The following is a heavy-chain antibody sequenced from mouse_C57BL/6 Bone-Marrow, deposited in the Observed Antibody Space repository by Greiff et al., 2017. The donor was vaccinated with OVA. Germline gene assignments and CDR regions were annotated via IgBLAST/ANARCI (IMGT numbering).Heavy chain of an antibody. CDR3: ARDVSFWYFDV. V-gene: IGHV5-4*01. CDR1: GFTFSSYA. CDR2: ISDGGSYT. Sequence: VQGVESGGGLVKPGGSLKLSCAASGFTFSSYAMSWVRQTPEKRLEWVATISDGGSYTYYPDNVKGRFTISRDNAKNNLYLQMSHLKSEDTAMYYCARDVSFWYFDVWGTGTTVTVSS. J-gene: IGHJ1*03.